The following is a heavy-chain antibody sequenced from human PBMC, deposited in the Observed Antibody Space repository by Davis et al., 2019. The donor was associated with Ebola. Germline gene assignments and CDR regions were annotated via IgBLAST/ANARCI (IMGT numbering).Heavy chain of an antibody. J-gene: IGHJ4*01. CDR1: GGTFSSYG. Sequence: AASVKVSCKASGGTFSSYGISWVRQAPGQGLEWMGWISAYNGNTNYAQKLQGRVTMTTDTSTSTAYMELRSLRSDDTAVYYCARGRGMVVAAGSLSYWGQGTLVTVSS. CDR2: ISAYNGNT. V-gene: IGHV1-18*01. D-gene: IGHD2-15*01. CDR3: ARGRGMVVAAGSLSY.